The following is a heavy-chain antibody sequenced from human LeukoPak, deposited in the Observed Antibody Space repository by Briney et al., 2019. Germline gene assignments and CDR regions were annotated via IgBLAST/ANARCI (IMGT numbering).Heavy chain of an antibody. CDR3: AKGPKVAAADLYYFDY. D-gene: IGHD6-13*01. J-gene: IGHJ4*02. CDR1: GITFSNHA. Sequence: GGSLRLSCAASGITFSNHAMCWVRQAPGKGLEWVAGISISGGDTFYADSVEGRFTISRDNSKNTLYLQMNGLRAEDTALYYCAKGPKVAAADLYYFDYWGQGTLVTVSS. V-gene: IGHV3-23*01. CDR2: ISISGGDT.